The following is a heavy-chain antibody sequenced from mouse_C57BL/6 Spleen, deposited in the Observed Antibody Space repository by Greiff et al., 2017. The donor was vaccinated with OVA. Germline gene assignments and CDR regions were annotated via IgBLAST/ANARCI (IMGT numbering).Heavy chain of an antibody. V-gene: IGHV1-55*01. CDR1: GYTFTSYW. CDR2: IYPGSGST. Sequence: QVQLQQPGAELVKPGASVKMSCKASGYTFTSYWITWVKQRPGQGLEWIGDIYPGSGSTNYNEKFKSKATLTVDTSSSTAYMQLSSLTSEDSAVYYCAHYDYDSYYAMDYWGQGTSVTVSS. CDR3: AHYDYDSYYAMDY. J-gene: IGHJ4*01. D-gene: IGHD2-4*01.